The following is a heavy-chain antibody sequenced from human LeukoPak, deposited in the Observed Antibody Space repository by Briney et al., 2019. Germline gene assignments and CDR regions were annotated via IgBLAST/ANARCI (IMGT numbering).Heavy chain of an antibody. CDR2: IKSKTDGGTT. CDR3: TTGGLYSDYYDSSGYDY. D-gene: IGHD3-22*01. Sequence: GGSLRLSCAASGFTFSDYYMSWVRQAPGKGLEWVGRIKSKTDGGTTDYAAPVKGRFTISRDDSKNTLYLQMNSLKTEDTAVYYCTTGGLYSDYYDSSGYDYWGQGTLVTVSS. CDR1: GFTFSDYY. J-gene: IGHJ4*02. V-gene: IGHV3-15*01.